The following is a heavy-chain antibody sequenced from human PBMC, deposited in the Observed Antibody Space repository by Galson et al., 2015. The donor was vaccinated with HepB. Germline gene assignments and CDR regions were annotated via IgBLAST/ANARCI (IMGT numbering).Heavy chain of an antibody. D-gene: IGHD1-20*01. V-gene: IGHV3-74*01. CDR1: GFTFSSYW. CDR2: INSGGSST. J-gene: IGHJ4*02. CDR3: SITEPKENRCDY. Sequence: SLRLSCAVSGFTFSSYWMHWVRQAPGKGLVWVSRINSGGSSTNYADSVKGRFTISRDNAKNTLFLQMPSLRAEDTALYYCSITEPKENRCDYWGQGTLGTGSS.